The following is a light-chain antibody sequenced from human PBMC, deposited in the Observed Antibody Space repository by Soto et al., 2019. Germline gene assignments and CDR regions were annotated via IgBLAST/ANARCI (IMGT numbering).Light chain of an antibody. CDR3: QKYRIPFT. V-gene: IGKV4-1*01. J-gene: IGKJ2*01. CDR1: QSVLYNANNKNH. Sequence: DFVMTQAPDSLAVSLGERATINCKSSQSVLYNANNKNHLGWFQQKPGHPPKLLIYGASFRPSGVPDRFSGSGSGTDFTLTISSLQAEDVAVYYCQKYRIPFTFGQGTKLEI. CDR2: GAS.